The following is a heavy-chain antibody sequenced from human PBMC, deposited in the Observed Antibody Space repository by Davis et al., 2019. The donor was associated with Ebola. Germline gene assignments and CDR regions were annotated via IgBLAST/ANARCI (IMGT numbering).Heavy chain of an antibody. V-gene: IGHV1-18*01. CDR1: GYTFTSYG. D-gene: IGHD5-18*01. CDR2: ISAYNGNT. J-gene: IGHJ4*02. CDR3: ARDSAWIQLWYPDY. Sequence: AASVKVSCKASGYTFTSYGISWVRQAPGQGLEWMGWISAYNGNTNYAQKLQGRVTMTTDTSTSTAYMELRSLRSDDTAVYYCARDSAWIQLWYPDYWGQGTLVTVSS.